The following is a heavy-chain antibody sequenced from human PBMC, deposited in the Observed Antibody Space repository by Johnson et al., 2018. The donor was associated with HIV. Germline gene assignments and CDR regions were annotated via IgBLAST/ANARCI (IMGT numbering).Heavy chain of an antibody. D-gene: IGHD3-10*01. CDR2: IRYDGSNK. Sequence: QVQLVESGGGLVQPGGSLRLSCAASGFTVSSNYMSWVRQAPGKGLEWVAFIRYDGSNKYYADSVKGRFTISRDNSKNTLYLQMNSLRAEDTAGYYCARSRFREPAAFDIWGQGTMVTVSS. J-gene: IGHJ3*02. CDR1: GFTVSSNY. CDR3: ARSRFREPAAFDI. V-gene: IGHV3-30*02.